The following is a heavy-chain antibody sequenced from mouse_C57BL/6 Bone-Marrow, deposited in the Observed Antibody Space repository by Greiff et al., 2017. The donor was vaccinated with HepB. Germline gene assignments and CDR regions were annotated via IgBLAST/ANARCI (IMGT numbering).Heavy chain of an antibody. Sequence: VQLQQPGAELVKPGASVKLSCKASGYTFTSYWMQWVKQRPGQGLEWIGEIDPSDSYTNYNQKFKGKATFTVDTSSSTAYMQLSSLPSEDSAVYYCARDSLYWGQGTLVTVSA. J-gene: IGHJ3*01. D-gene: IGHD3-2*01. V-gene: IGHV1-50*01. CDR1: GYTFTSYW. CDR3: ARDSLY. CDR2: IDPSDSYT.